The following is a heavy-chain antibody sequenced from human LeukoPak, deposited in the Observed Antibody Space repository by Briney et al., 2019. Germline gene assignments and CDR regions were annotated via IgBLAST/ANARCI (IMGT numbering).Heavy chain of an antibody. CDR1: GGSFSGYY. Sequence: SETLSLTCAVYGGSFSGYYWSWIRQPPGKGLEWIGEINHSGSTNYNPSLKSRVTISVDTSKNQFSLKLSSVTATDTAVYYCARRARATYYYYYYYMDVWGKGTTVTISS. CDR2: INHSGST. D-gene: IGHD6-6*01. V-gene: IGHV4-34*01. CDR3: ARRARATYYYYYYYMDV. J-gene: IGHJ6*03.